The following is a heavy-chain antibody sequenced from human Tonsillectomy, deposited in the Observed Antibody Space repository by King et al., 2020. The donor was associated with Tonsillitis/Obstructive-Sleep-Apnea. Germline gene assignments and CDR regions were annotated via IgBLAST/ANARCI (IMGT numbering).Heavy chain of an antibody. CDR3: ARVTESNWFDP. Sequence: QLVQSGAEVKRPGASVKVSCKASGYTFTGYYIHWVRQAPGQGLEWIGRINPSSRGAHSAQKCLGRVNMTRDTSIRTAYMELNSLRSDDTAVYYCARVTESNWFDPWGQGTLVTVSS. CDR2: INPSSRGA. J-gene: IGHJ5*02. V-gene: IGHV1-2*06. CDR1: GYTFTGYY. D-gene: IGHD1-20*01.